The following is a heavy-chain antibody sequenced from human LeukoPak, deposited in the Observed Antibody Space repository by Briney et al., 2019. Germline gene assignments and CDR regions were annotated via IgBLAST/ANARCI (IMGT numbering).Heavy chain of an antibody. J-gene: IGHJ4*02. V-gene: IGHV1-46*01. CDR1: GYTFSSHY. Sequence: ASVKVSCKASGYTFSSHYLHWVRQAPGQGLEWMGIVNPIGGSTIYAHKFQGRVTMTRDMATSTLYMELSSLSSEDTAVYYCARASNIVATITRLGPDYWGQGTLVTVSS. CDR3: ARASNIVATITRLGPDY. D-gene: IGHD5-12*01. CDR2: VNPIGGST.